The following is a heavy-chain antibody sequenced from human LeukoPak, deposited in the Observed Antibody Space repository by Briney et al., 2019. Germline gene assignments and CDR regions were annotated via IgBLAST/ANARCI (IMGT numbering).Heavy chain of an antibody. Sequence: SETLSLTCTVSGGSISSSSYYWGWIRQPPGKGLEWIGTVYYIGNTYYNPSLKSRVTISVDTSKNQFSLKLSSVTAADTAVYYCARLRGVRGVKARYYFDYWGQGTLVTVSS. CDR1: GGSISSSSYY. V-gene: IGHV4-39*07. CDR2: VYYIGNT. J-gene: IGHJ4*02. CDR3: ARLRGVRGVKARYYFDY. D-gene: IGHD3-10*01.